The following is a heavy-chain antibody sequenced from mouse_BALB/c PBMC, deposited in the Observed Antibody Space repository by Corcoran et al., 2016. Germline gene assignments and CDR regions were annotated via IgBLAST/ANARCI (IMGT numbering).Heavy chain of an antibody. V-gene: IGHV9-3-1*01. CDR2: INTYTGEP. J-gene: IGHJ2*01. D-gene: IGHD2-1*01. Sequence: QIQLVQSGPELKKPGETVKISCKASGYTFTNYGMNWVKQAPGKGLKWMGWINTYTGEPTYADDFKGRFAFSLETSASTAYLQINNLKNEDTATYFCARYYGNPGWGQCTTLTVSS. CDR3: ARYYGNPG. CDR1: GYTFTNYG.